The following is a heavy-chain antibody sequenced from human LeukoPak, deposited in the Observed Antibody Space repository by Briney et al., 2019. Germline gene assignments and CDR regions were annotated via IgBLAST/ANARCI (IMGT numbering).Heavy chain of an antibody. CDR3: AMASNANDYGARGAFDI. V-gene: IGHV1-18*01. Sequence: GASVKVSCKASGYTFTSYGISWVRQAPGQGLEWMGWISAYNGNTNYAQKLQARVTMTRDTSISTAYMELSSLRSDDTAVYYCAMASNANDYGARGAFDIWGQGTMVTVSS. J-gene: IGHJ3*02. CDR2: ISAYNGNT. CDR1: GYTFTSYG. D-gene: IGHD4-17*01.